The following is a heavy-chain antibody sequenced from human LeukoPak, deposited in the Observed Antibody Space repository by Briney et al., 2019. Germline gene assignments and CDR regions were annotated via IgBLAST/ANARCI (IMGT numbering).Heavy chain of an antibody. Sequence: ASVKVSCKASGYTFTSYAMHWVRQAPGQRLEWMGWINAGNGNTKYSQKFQGRVTITRDTSASTAYMELSSLRSEDTAVYYCAREGGGPGAFDIWGQGTMVTVSS. CDR1: GYTFTSYA. CDR3: AREGGGPGAFDI. J-gene: IGHJ3*02. CDR2: INAGNGNT. V-gene: IGHV1-3*01. D-gene: IGHD2-15*01.